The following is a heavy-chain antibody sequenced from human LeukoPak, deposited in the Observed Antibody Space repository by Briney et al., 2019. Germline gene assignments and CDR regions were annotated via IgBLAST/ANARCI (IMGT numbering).Heavy chain of an antibody. Sequence: GGSLRLSCAASGFTFSSHAMNWLRQAPGKGLEWVSAISGSGASRYYADSVEGRFTISRDNSKNTLYLEMRSLRAEDTALYYCANLPGYRVGPNDPEPYWGQGTLVTVSS. J-gene: IGHJ4*02. CDR2: ISGSGASR. CDR1: GFTFSSHA. V-gene: IGHV3-23*01. D-gene: IGHD5-12*01. CDR3: ANLPGYRVGPNDPEPY.